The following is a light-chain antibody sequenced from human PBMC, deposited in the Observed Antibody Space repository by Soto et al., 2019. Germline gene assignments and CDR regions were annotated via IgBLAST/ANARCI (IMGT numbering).Light chain of an antibody. V-gene: IGKV1-33*01. CDR3: QQHEDFPLT. Sequence: DIQMTQSPSSLSASVGDRVTITCQASQDIHQYLNWYQQKPGKPPNLLIYDASTLETGVPSRFSGRGSGTYFTFTISTLQPEDIATYYCQQHEDFPLTFGPGTTVDI. CDR1: QDIHQY. CDR2: DAS. J-gene: IGKJ3*01.